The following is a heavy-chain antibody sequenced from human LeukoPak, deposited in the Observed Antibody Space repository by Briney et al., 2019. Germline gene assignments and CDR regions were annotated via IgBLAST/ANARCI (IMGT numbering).Heavy chain of an antibody. CDR3: ARLGYCSGSSCYPDY. J-gene: IGHJ4*02. D-gene: IGHD2-15*01. Sequence: SVKVSCKASGCTFSSYAISWVRQAPGQGLEWMGRIIPILGIANYAQKFQGRVTITADKSTSTAYMELSSLRSEDTAVYYCARLGYCSGSSCYPDYWGQGTLVTVSS. CDR1: GCTFSSYA. V-gene: IGHV1-69*04. CDR2: IIPILGIA.